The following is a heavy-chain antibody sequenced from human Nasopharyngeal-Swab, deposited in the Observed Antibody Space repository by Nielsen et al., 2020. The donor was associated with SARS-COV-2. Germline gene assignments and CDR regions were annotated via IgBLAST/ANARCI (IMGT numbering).Heavy chain of an antibody. CDR2: ISSSSSYI. V-gene: IGHV3-21*01. D-gene: IGHD6-19*01. CDR3: ARRLRVAGVWYTVDYYYYGMDF. Sequence: GSLRLSCAASGFTFSSYSMNWVRQARGKGQEWVSSISSSSSYIYYADSVKGRFTITRDNAKNSLYLQMNSLRAEDTAVYYCARRLRVAGVWYTVDYYYYGMDFWGQGTTVTVSS. J-gene: IGHJ6*02. CDR1: GFTFSSYS.